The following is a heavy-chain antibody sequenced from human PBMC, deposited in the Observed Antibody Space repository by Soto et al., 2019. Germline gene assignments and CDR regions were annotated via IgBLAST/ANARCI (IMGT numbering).Heavy chain of an antibody. D-gene: IGHD2-21*02. Sequence: QVQLVESGGGVVQPGRSLRLSCAASGFSFSNYAMHWVRQAPGKGLEWMAVIPYDGDKIHYADSVKGRFTISRDNAKNTLYLQINSLRVEDTAVYYSVRGTCYDCWNNHYWGQATQVTVSS. CDR2: IPYDGDKI. J-gene: IGHJ4*02. V-gene: IGHV3-30-3*01. CDR3: VRGTCYDCWNNHY. CDR1: GFSFSNYA.